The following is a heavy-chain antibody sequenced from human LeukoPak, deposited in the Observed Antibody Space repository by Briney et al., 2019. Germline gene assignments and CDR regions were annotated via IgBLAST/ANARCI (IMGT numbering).Heavy chain of an antibody. Sequence: PSETLSLTCTVSSGSISSYYWSWIRQPAGKGLEWIGRIYTSGSTNYNPSLKSRVTMSVDTSKNQFSLKLSSVTAADTAVYYCARDLGYSSSWYKGNNYYYGMDVWGQGTTVTVSS. CDR1: SGSISSYY. CDR2: IYTSGST. D-gene: IGHD6-13*01. V-gene: IGHV4-4*07. J-gene: IGHJ6*02. CDR3: ARDLGYSSSWYKGNNYYYGMDV.